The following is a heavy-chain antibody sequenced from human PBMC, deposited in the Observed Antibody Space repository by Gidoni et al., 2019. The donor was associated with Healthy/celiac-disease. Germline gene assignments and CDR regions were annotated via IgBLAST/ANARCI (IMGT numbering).Heavy chain of an antibody. CDR3: VKVGYYDSSGYYYDYYYYMDV. D-gene: IGHD3-22*01. Sequence: EVQLVESGGGLVQPGGSLRLSCSASGLTFSSCAMHWVRQAPGKGLEYVSAISSNGGSTYYADSVKGRFTISRDNSKNTLYLQMSSLRAEDTAVYYCVKVGYYDSSGYYYDYYYYMDVWGKGTTVTVSS. J-gene: IGHJ6*03. CDR2: ISSNGGST. CDR1: GLTFSSCA. V-gene: IGHV3-64D*09.